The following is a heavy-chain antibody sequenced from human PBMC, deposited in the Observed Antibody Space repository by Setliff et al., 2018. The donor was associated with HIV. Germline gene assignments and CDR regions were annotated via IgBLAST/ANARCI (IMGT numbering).Heavy chain of an antibody. CDR2: INAGNGDT. CDR3: ARADSSNWYHVDY. Sequence: GASVKVSCKASGYTFTNYAIHWVRQAPGQRLEWMGWINAGNGDTKYSQKFQGRVTITTDTSASTAYMELRTLRSEDTAVYYCARADSSNWYHVDYWGQGTLVTVSS. J-gene: IGHJ4*02. V-gene: IGHV1-3*01. D-gene: IGHD6-13*01. CDR1: GYTFTNYA.